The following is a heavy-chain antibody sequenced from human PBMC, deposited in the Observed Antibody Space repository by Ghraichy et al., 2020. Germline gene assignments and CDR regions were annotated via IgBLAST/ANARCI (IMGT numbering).Heavy chain of an antibody. J-gene: IGHJ4*02. Sequence: GGSLRLSCAASGFTFSSYAMSWVRQAPGKGLEWVSAISGSGGSTYYADSVKGRFTISRDNFKNTLYLQMNSLRAEDTAVYYCASDNWNYSRLDYWGQGTLVTVSS. CDR3: ASDNWNYSRLDY. V-gene: IGHV3-23*01. CDR2: ISGSGGST. D-gene: IGHD1-7*01. CDR1: GFTFSSYA.